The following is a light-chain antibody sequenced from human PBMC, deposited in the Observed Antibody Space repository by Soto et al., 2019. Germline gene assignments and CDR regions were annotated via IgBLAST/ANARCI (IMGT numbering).Light chain of an antibody. CDR2: VAS. J-gene: IGKJ5*01. CDR1: QNIENY. Sequence: DIQMTQSPSSLSASLGDTVTISCRASQNIENYLHWYQQKAGKTPEVLLYVASVLKDGVSSRFSGSGYGTDFTLTITNLQPEDFAMYYCQQSFGSPPITFGQWTRLDIK. V-gene: IGKV1-39*01. CDR3: QQSFGSPPIT.